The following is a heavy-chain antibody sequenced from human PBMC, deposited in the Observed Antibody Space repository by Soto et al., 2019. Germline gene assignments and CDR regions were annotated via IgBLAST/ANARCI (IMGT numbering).Heavy chain of an antibody. D-gene: IGHD3-9*01. CDR1: GGSISSYY. J-gene: IGHJ4*02. CDR3: ARGPYCDILDY. Sequence: PSETLSLTCTVSGGSISSYYWSWIRQPPGKGLEWIGYIYYSGSTNYNPSLKSRVTISVDTSKNQFSLKLSSVTAADTAVYYCARGPYCDILDYWGQGTLVTVSS. V-gene: IGHV4-59*01. CDR2: IYYSGST.